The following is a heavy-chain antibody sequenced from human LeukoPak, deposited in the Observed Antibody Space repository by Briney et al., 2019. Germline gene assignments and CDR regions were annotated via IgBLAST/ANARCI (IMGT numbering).Heavy chain of an antibody. CDR2: IKHDGSEK. CDR3: ARHTIVVVPAAPFDH. Sequence: GGSLRLSCAASGFTFSSYEMNWVRQAPGKGLEWVANIKHDGSEKYYIDSVKGRFTISRDNAKNSVYLQMNRLRAEDTAVYYCARHTIVVVPAAPFDHWGQGTLVTVSS. D-gene: IGHD2-2*01. J-gene: IGHJ4*02. V-gene: IGHV3-7*01. CDR1: GFTFSSYE.